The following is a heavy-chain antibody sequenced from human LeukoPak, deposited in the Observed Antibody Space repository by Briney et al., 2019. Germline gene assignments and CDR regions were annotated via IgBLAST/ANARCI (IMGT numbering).Heavy chain of an antibody. Sequence: PGGSLKLSCAASGFTFDDYAMHWVRQAPGKGLEWVSGISWNSGSIGYADSVKGRFTISRDNAKNSLYLQMNSLRAEDTALYYCARGMVRSYYGLDVWGQGTTVIVSS. CDR2: ISWNSGSI. J-gene: IGHJ6*02. CDR3: ARGMVRSYYGLDV. V-gene: IGHV3-9*01. CDR1: GFTFDDYA.